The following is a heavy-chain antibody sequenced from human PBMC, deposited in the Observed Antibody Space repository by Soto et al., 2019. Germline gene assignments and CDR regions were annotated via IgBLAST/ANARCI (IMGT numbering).Heavy chain of an antibody. V-gene: IGHV3-23*01. Sequence: EVQLSESGGDLRQPGGSLRLSCAASGFTFTNYAMTWVRQTPGKGLEWVSGISASGGLKYYADSVQGRFTVSRDNSKNILYLQMDNLRDEYTALYYCAREVGAPSGWLDPRGQGTQVTVSS. J-gene: IGHJ5*02. CDR2: ISASGGLK. D-gene: IGHD1-26*01. CDR3: AREVGAPSGWLDP. CDR1: GFTFTNYA.